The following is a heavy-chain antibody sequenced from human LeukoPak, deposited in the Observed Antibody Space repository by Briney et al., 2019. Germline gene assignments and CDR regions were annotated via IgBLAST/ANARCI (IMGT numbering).Heavy chain of an antibody. J-gene: IGHJ4*02. CDR2: IYYSGST. V-gene: IGHV4-59*08. CDR1: GGSISSYY. Sequence: SETLSLTCTVSGGSISSYYWSWIRQPPGKGLEWIGYIYYSGSTNYNPSLKSRVTISVDTSKNQFSLKLSSVTAADTAVYYCARLSSGWYQGPYYFDYWGQGTLVTVSS. CDR3: ARLSSGWYQGPYYFDY. D-gene: IGHD6-19*01.